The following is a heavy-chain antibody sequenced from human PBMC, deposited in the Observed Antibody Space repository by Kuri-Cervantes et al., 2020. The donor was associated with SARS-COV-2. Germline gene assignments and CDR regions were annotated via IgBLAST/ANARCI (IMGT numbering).Heavy chain of an antibody. V-gene: IGHV4-38-2*02. CDR2: IYHSGST. CDR3: ARDLPSDYTYYYYYMDV. J-gene: IGHJ6*03. D-gene: IGHD4/OR15-4a*01. Sequence: ESLKISCTVSGYSISSGYYWGWIRQPPGKGLEWIGSIYHSGSTYYNPSLKSRVTISVDTSKNQLSLKLSSVTAADTAVYYCARDLPSDYTYYYYYMDVWGKGTTVTVSS. CDR1: GYSISSGYY.